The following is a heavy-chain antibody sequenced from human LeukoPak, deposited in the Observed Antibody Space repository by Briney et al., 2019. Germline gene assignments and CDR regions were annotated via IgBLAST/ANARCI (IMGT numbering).Heavy chain of an antibody. CDR2: IYYSGST. J-gene: IGHJ4*02. CDR1: GGSISSYY. D-gene: IGHD3-9*01. Sequence: PSETLSLTCTVSGGSISSYYWSWIRQPPGKGLEWIGYIYYSGSTNYNPSLKSRVTISVDTSKNQFSLKLSSVTAADTAVYYCARGALRYFDWLPDYWGQGTLVTVSS. V-gene: IGHV4-59*01. CDR3: ARGALRYFDWLPDY.